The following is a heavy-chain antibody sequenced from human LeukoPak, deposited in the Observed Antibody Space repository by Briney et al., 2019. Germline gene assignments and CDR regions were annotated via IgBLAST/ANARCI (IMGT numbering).Heavy chain of an antibody. J-gene: IGHJ2*01. V-gene: IGHV3-48*02. CDR1: GFTFSIYS. D-gene: IGHD2-15*01. Sequence: PGGSLRLSCAASGFTFSIYSMNWVRQAPGEGLEWLSYISADSNTIYYADSVKGRFTISRDNAETSPYLQMNTLRDEDTAVYYCARDRAAPTWFFDLWGRGTLVLVSS. CDR2: ISADSNTI. CDR3: ARDRAAPTWFFDL.